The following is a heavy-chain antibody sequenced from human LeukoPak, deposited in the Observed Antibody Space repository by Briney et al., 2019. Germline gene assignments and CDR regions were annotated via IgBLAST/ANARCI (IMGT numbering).Heavy chain of an antibody. J-gene: IGHJ4*02. V-gene: IGHV3-48*01. CDR1: GFNFSGFA. CDR3: ARGTGDY. CDR2: ITTRSTTK. Sequence: GGSLRLSCGASGFNFSGFAMNWARQAPGKGLEWVAYITTRSTTKLYADSVKGRFTVSRDNGKNSVYLQMDSLRAEGTATYYCARGTGDYWGQGTRVTVSS.